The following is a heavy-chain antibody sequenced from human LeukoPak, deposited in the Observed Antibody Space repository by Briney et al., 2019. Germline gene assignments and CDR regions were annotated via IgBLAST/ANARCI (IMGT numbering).Heavy chain of an antibody. Sequence: PGGSLRLSCTASGFNFRSAWMSWARQAPGKGLEWVSVIYSGGSTYYADSVKGRFTISRDNSKNTLYLQMNSLRAEDTAVYYCARGLAVAGTGGGIGPDAFDIWGQGTMVTVSS. D-gene: IGHD6-19*01. CDR3: ARGLAVAGTGGGIGPDAFDI. CDR2: IYSGGST. J-gene: IGHJ3*02. CDR1: GFNFRSAW. V-gene: IGHV3-53*01.